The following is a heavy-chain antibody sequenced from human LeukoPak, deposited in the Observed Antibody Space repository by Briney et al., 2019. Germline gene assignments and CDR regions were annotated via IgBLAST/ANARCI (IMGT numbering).Heavy chain of an antibody. J-gene: IGHJ4*02. CDR2: IFPDDSDT. CDR3: VKRLTGRYSFDY. Sequence: GESLKISCKGSGHSFTSYWIGWVRQMPGKGLEWVGIIFPDDSDTKYSPSFQGRATISADKSISTAYLQWSSLKASDTAIYYCVKRLTGRYSFDYWGQGTLVTVSS. CDR1: GHSFTSYW. D-gene: IGHD1-20*01. V-gene: IGHV5-51*01.